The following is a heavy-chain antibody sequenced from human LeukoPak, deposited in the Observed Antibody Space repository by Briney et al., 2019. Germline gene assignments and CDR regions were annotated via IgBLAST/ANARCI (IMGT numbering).Heavy chain of an antibody. Sequence: SETLSLTCTVSGGSISSYYWSWIRQPAGKGLEWIGRIYTSGSTNYNPSLKSRVTMSVDTSKNQFSLKLSSVTAADTAVYYCAKDQGWELPNWFDPWGQGTLVTVSS. CDR3: AKDQGWELPNWFDP. V-gene: IGHV4-4*07. J-gene: IGHJ5*02. D-gene: IGHD1-26*01. CDR2: IYTSGST. CDR1: GGSISSYY.